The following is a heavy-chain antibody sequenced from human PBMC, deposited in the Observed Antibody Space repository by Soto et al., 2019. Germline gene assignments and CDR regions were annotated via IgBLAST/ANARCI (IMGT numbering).Heavy chain of an antibody. D-gene: IGHD4-17*01. CDR3: ASTGDRYYYYGMDV. CDR1: GGSISSSSYY. V-gene: IGHV4-39*01. J-gene: IGHJ6*02. CDR2: IYYSGST. Sequence: SETLSLTCTVSGGSISSSSYYWGWIRQPPGKGLEWIGSIYYSGSTYYNPSLKSRVTISVDTSKNQFSLKLSSVTAADTAVYYCASTGDRYYYYGMDVWGQGTTVTVSS.